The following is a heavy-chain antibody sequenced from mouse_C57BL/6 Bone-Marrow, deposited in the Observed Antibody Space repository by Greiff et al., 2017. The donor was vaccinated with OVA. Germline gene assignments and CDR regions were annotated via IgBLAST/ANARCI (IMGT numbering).Heavy chain of an antibody. Sequence: QVQLQQSGPELVKPGASVKISCKASGYAFSSSWMNWVKQRPGKGLEWIGRIYPGDGDTNYNGKFKGKATLTADKSSSPAYMQLSSLTSEDSAVYFCARDYGSTWFAYWGQGTLVTVSA. D-gene: IGHD1-1*01. CDR3: ARDYGSTWFAY. J-gene: IGHJ3*01. CDR1: GYAFSSSW. CDR2: IYPGDGDT. V-gene: IGHV1-82*01.